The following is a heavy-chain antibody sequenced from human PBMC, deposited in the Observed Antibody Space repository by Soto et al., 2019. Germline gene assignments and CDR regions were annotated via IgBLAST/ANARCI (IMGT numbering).Heavy chain of an antibody. D-gene: IGHD3-10*01. J-gene: IGHJ4*02. CDR2: IYPGDSET. CDR1: GYSFTSYW. Sequence: GESLKISCKGTGYSFTSYWICWVRRMPGKGLEWMGIIYPGDSETEYSPSFQGQVTFSADNSISTAYLQWSSLKASDTAMYYCARPPDYYYGSGSPPFYFGQGPLVTVSS. V-gene: IGHV5-51*01. CDR3: ARPPDYYYGSGSPPFY.